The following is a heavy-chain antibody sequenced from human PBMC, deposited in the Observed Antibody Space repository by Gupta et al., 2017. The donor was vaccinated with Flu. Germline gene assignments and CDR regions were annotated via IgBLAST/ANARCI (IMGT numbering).Heavy chain of an antibody. CDR1: GGSFSGYY. D-gene: IGHD6-19*01. CDR3: ARGYIAVAGTVYFQH. V-gene: IGHV4-34*01. CDR2: INHSGST. Sequence: QMQLQQWGAGLLKPSETLSLTCAVDGGSFSGYYWSWIRQPPGKGLEWIGEINHSGSTNYNPSLKSRVTISVDTSKNQFSLKLSSVTAADTAVYYCARGYIAVAGTVYFQHWGQGTLVTVSS. J-gene: IGHJ1*01.